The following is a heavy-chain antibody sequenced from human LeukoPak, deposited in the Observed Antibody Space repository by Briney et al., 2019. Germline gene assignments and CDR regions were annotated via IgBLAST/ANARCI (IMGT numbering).Heavy chain of an antibody. D-gene: IGHD2-15*01. CDR1: GFTFSNYA. V-gene: IGHV3-23*01. Sequence: PGGSLRLSCASFGFTFSNYAMSWVRQAPGKGLEWVSSINGGGWTTFYADSVKGRFTISRDNSKNTLYLQINSLRAEDTALYYCAKTLRPRDGFDHWGQGTLVTVSS. CDR3: AKTLRPRDGFDH. CDR2: INGGGWTT. J-gene: IGHJ4*02.